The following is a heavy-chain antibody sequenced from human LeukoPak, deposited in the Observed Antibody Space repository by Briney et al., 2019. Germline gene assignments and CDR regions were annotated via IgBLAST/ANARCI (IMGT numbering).Heavy chain of an antibody. CDR3: ARDYPIWFGELLSVFDY. J-gene: IGHJ4*02. CDR2: IYHSGST. Sequence: SETLSLTCTVSGYSISSGYYWGWIRQPPGKGLEWIGSIYHSGSTYYNPSLKSRVTISVDTSKNQFSLKLSSVTAADTAVYYCARDYPIWFGELLSVFDYWGQGTLVTVSS. V-gene: IGHV4-38-2*02. D-gene: IGHD3-10*01. CDR1: GYSISSGYY.